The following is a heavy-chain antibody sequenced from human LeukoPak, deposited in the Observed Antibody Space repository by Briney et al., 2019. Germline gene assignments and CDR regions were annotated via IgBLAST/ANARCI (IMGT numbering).Heavy chain of an antibody. CDR3: AKDPQKYYPAEINDY. V-gene: IGHV3-23*01. Sequence: PGGSLRLSCAASGFVFTNYDMNWVRQAPGGGLEWVSGISRSGDVTYYADSVKGRSTISRDNSKNTLFLQIDGLRAEDTAIYYCAKDPQKYYPAEINDYWGQGTLVTVSS. CDR1: GFVFTNYD. D-gene: IGHD3-10*01. CDR2: ISRSGDVT. J-gene: IGHJ4*02.